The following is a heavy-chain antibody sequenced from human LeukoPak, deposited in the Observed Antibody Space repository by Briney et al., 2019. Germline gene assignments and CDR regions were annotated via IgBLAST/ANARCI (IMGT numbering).Heavy chain of an antibody. CDR1: GYTFTSYY. Sequence: EASVKVSCKASGYTFTSYYMHWVRQAPGQGLEWMGIINPSGGSTSYAQKFQGRVTMTRDTSTSTAYMELRSLRSDDTAVYYCARPYGSGSYYNSPLDYWGQGTLVTVSS. J-gene: IGHJ4*02. V-gene: IGHV1-46*01. CDR3: ARPYGSGSYYNSPLDY. CDR2: INPSGGST. D-gene: IGHD3-10*01.